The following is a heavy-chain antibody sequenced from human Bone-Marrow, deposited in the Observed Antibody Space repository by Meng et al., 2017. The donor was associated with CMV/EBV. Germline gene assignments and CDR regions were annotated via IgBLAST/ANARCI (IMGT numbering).Heavy chain of an antibody. CDR3: AKGPYCSSTSCYTSWDFDY. J-gene: IGHJ4*02. D-gene: IGHD2-2*02. V-gene: IGHV3-33*06. CDR1: GFTFSSYG. Sequence: GESLKISCAASGFTFSSYGMHWVRQAPGKGLEWVAVIWYDGSNKYYADSVKGRFTISRDNSKNTLYLQMNSLRAEDTAVYYCAKGPYCSSTSCYTSWDFDYWGQGNLV. CDR2: IWYDGSNK.